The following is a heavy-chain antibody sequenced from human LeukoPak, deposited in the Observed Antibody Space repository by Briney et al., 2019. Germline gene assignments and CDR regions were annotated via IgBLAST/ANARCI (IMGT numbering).Heavy chain of an antibody. CDR2: TYYRSKWYN. CDR1: GGSVSSNMVA. V-gene: IGHV6-1*01. D-gene: IGHD4/OR15-4a*01. CDR3: TRETINYFDY. J-gene: IGHJ4*02. Sequence: SQTLSLTCAISGGSVSSNMVAWNWIRQSPSRGLEWLGRTYYRSKWYNDYAVSVKSRITINPDTSKNQFSLQLNSVTPEDTAVYYCTRETINYFDYWGQGTLVTVSS.